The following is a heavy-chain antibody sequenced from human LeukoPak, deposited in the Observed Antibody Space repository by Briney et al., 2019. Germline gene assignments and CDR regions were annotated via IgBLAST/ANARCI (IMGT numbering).Heavy chain of an antibody. Sequence: SETLSLTCTVSGGSISSYYWSWIRQPPGKGLEWIGYIYYSGTTNYNPSLKSRVTMSVDTSKNQFSLKLSSVTAADTAIYYCARAAAGTGGGFDFWGQGTLVTVSS. CDR2: IYYSGTT. CDR1: GGSISSYY. V-gene: IGHV4-59*12. D-gene: IGHD6-13*01. J-gene: IGHJ4*02. CDR3: ARAAAGTGGGFDF.